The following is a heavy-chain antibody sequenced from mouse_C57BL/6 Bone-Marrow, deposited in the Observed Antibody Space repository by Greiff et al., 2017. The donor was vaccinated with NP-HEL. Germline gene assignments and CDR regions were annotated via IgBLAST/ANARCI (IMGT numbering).Heavy chain of an antibody. V-gene: IGHV3-6*01. Sequence: EVKLLESGPGLVKPSQSLSLTCSVTGYSIISGYYWNWIRQFPGNKLEWMAYISYDGSNNYNPSLKNRISITRDIYKNQFFLKLTSVTTEDTATYYCAREGGYYGSPFAYWGQGTLVTVSA. CDR2: ISYDGSN. CDR1: GYSIISGYY. J-gene: IGHJ3*01. D-gene: IGHD1-1*01. CDR3: AREGGYYGSPFAY.